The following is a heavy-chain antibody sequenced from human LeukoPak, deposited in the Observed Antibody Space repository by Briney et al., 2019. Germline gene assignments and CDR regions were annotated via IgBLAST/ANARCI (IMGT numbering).Heavy chain of an antibody. CDR1: GYTFTSQG. V-gene: IGHV1-69*06. CDR3: ARCSPGDSSNFYAVLQY. D-gene: IGHD3-22*01. J-gene: IGHJ4*02. Sequence: SVKVSCKASGYTFTSQGTTGVGQPPGQGLDCLGGIIPVFGTTTYAQKFQAKVTMTADKSTNTAYLEISSLTSDDTAVYYCARCSPGDSSNFYAVLQYWGQGTQVTVST. CDR2: IIPVFGTT.